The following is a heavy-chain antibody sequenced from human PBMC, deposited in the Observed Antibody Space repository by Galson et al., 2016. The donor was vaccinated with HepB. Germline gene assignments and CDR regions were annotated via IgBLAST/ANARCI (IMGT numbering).Heavy chain of an antibody. D-gene: IGHD3-16*01. Sequence: SLRLSCAGSGFIFSGSVMHWVRQASGKGLEWVGRIRSETHSSATAYATSVEGRFTISRDDSKNTTYLLMNSLKTEDTAVYYCSSRDFTHYGVDYWGLGTLVIVSS. CDR3: SSRDFTHYGVDY. CDR2: IRSETHSSAT. V-gene: IGHV3-73*01. CDR1: GFIFSGSV. J-gene: IGHJ4*02.